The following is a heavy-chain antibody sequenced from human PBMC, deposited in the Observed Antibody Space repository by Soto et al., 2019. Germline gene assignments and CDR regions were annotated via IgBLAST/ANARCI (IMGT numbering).Heavy chain of an antibody. CDR2: INNDGSSA. V-gene: IGHV3-74*03. CDR3: ARTTSAFDV. CDR1: GFTFSSLW. D-gene: IGHD1-1*01. J-gene: IGHJ3*01. Sequence: QPGGSLRLSCTASGFTFSSLWMHWVRQAPGKGPVWVSRINNDGSSATYADSVRGRFTISRDNAKNTLYLQMNSLKAEDTAVYYCARTTSAFDVWGQGTMVTVSS.